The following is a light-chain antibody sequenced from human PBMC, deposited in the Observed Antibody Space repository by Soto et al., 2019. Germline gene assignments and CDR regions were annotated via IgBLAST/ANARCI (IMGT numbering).Light chain of an antibody. Sequence: EIVLTQSPGTLSLSPGERATLSCRASQSVNSNFLAWYQQKPGQAPRLLIYGASTRAAGVPDRFSGSGSGTDFTLTITRLEPEDFAMYHCQQYGRSPLMYTFGQGTKLGVK. CDR2: GAS. CDR3: QQYGRSPLMYT. J-gene: IGKJ2*01. CDR1: QSVNSNF. V-gene: IGKV3-20*01.